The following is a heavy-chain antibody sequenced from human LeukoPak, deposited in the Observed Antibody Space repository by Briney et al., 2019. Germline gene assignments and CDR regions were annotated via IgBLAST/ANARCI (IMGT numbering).Heavy chain of an antibody. CDR2: ISSSSSTI. D-gene: IGHD2-21*02. J-gene: IGHJ4*02. CDR1: GFTFSDYY. Sequence: GGSLRLSCAASGFTFSDYYMSWIRQAPGKGLEWVSYISSSSSTIYYADSVKGRFTISRDNAKNSLYLQMNSLRDEDTAVYYCARDARYCGGDCYSDYWGQGTLVTVSS. V-gene: IGHV3-11*04. CDR3: ARDARYCGGDCYSDY.